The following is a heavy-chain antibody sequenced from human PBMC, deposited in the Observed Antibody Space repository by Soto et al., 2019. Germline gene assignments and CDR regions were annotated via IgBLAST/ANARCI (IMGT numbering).Heavy chain of an antibody. V-gene: IGHV3-9*01. CDR3: AKTSSSSQYYYYYYMDV. J-gene: IGHJ6*03. CDR1: GFTFDDYA. D-gene: IGHD6-6*01. CDR2: ISWNSGSI. Sequence: GGSLRLSCAASGFTFDDYAMHWVRQAPGKGLEWVSGISWNSGSIGYADSVKGRFTISRDNAKNSLYLQMNSLRAEDTALYYCAKTSSSSQYYYYYYMDVWGKGTTVTVSS.